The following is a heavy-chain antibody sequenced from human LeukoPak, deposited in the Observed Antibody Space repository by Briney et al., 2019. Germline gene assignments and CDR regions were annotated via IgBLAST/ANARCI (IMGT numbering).Heavy chain of an antibody. J-gene: IGHJ4*02. D-gene: IGHD6-13*01. CDR1: GFTFSDYY. Sequence: GGSLRLSCAASGFTFSDYYMSWIRQAPGKGLEWVSYISSSGSTIYYTDSVKGRFTISRDSAKNSLYLQMNSLRAEDTAVYYCARDMSLSAPGFDYWGQGTLVTVSS. V-gene: IGHV3-11*01. CDR3: ARDMSLSAPGFDY. CDR2: ISSSGSTI.